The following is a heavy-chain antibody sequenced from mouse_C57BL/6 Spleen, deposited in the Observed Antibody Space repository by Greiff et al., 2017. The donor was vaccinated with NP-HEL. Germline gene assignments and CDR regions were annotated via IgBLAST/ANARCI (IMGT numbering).Heavy chain of an antibody. J-gene: IGHJ4*01. CDR1: GYAFSSSW. V-gene: IGHV1-82*01. CDR3: ARWDYDRDYYAMDY. Sequence: VQLQQSGPELVKPGASVKISCKASGYAFSSSWMNWVKQRPGKGLEWIGRIYPGDGDTNYNGKFKGKATLTADKSSSTAYMQRSSLTSEDAAVYFCARWDYDRDYYAMDYWGQGTSVTVSS. D-gene: IGHD2-4*01. CDR2: IYPGDGDT.